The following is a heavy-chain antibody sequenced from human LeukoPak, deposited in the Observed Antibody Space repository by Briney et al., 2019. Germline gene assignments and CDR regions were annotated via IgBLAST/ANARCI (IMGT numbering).Heavy chain of an antibody. CDR3: AREGYSSGSRTGIDY. V-gene: IGHV3-23*01. CDR1: GFTFSSYA. J-gene: IGHJ4*02. Sequence: GGSLRLSCAASGFTFSSYAMSWVRQAPGKGLEWVSAISGSGGSTFYADSVKGRFTISRDNSTNTLFLQMNSRRIDDTAVYYCAREGYSSGSRTGIDYWGQGSLVTVSS. D-gene: IGHD5-18*01. CDR2: ISGSGGST.